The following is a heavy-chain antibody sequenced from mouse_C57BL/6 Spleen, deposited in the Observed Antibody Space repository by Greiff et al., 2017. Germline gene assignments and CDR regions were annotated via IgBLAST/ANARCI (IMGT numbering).Heavy chain of an antibody. J-gene: IGHJ4*01. D-gene: IGHD2-14*01. Sequence: EVQLVESGGGLVQPGGSLSLSCAASGFTFTDYYMSWVRQPPGKALEWLGFIRNKANGYTTEYSASVKGRFTISRDNSQSILYLQMNALRAEDSATYYCARGGGTAMDYWGQGTSVTVSS. V-gene: IGHV7-3*01. CDR3: ARGGGTAMDY. CDR2: IRNKANGYTT. CDR1: GFTFTDYY.